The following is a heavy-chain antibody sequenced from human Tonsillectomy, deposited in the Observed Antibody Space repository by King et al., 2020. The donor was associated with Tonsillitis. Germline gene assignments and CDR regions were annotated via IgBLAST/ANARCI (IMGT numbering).Heavy chain of an antibody. Sequence: VQLVESVGGLVQPGRSLRLSCAASGFTFDDYAMHWVRQAPGKGLEWVSGISWNSGNIDYADSVKGRFTISRDNAKNSLYLQMNSLRAEDTALYYCAKDLYHYLFGVVMGPLGYWGQGTLVTVSS. CDR3: AKDLYHYLFGVVMGPLGY. D-gene: IGHD3-3*01. CDR1: GFTFDDYA. J-gene: IGHJ4*02. CDR2: ISWNSGNI. V-gene: IGHV3-9*01.